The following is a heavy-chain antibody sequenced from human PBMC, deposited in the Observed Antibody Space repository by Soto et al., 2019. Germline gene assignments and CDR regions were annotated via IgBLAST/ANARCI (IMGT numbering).Heavy chain of an antibody. J-gene: IGHJ5*02. CDR3: VREGVYNWFDP. Sequence: SETLSLTCTVSGGSISSGDYYLSWIRQPPGKGLEWIGYIYYSGSTFYNPSLKNRVTISLDTSKIQFSLKLSSVTAADTAVYYCVREGVYNWFDPWGQGTLFTVSS. D-gene: IGHD3-16*01. CDR1: GGSISSGDYY. V-gene: IGHV4-30-4*01. CDR2: IYYSGST.